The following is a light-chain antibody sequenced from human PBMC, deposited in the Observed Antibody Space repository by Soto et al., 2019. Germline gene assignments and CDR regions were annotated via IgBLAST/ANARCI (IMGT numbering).Light chain of an antibody. CDR2: DND. CDR3: ATWDDSRNGYV. Sequence: QSVLTQPPSASGTPGQRVTISASGSSSNIGSNPVSWYQQRPGTAPKLLIYDNDERPSVVPVRFSGSKSATSASLAISGHQSEDEGDYYCATWDDSRNGYVFGPGTKLPVL. V-gene: IGLV1-44*01. J-gene: IGLJ1*01. CDR1: SSNIGSNP.